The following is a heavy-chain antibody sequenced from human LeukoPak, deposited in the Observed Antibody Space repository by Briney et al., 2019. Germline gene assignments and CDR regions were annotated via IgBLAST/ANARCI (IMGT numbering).Heavy chain of an antibody. CDR1: GFTFSSYS. D-gene: IGHD3-22*01. V-gene: IGHV3-48*04. CDR2: ISSSSSTI. J-gene: IGHJ3*02. CDR3: ARGRIYYDSTGYYSLGAFDI. Sequence: GGSLRLSCAASGFTFSSYSMNWVRQAPGKGLEWVSYISSSSSTIYYADSVKGRFTASRDNAKSSLSLQMNSLRAEDTAVYYCARGRIYYDSTGYYSLGAFDIWGQGTMVTVS.